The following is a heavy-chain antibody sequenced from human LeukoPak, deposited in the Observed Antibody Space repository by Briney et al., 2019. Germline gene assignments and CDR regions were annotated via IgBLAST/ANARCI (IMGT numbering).Heavy chain of an antibody. CDR2: IYYSGST. J-gene: IGHJ6*03. CDR1: GGSFSGYY. V-gene: IGHV4-39*01. CDR3: ARPNYYYYYYMDV. Sequence: SETLSLTCAVYGGSFSGYYWGWIRQPPGKGLEWIGSIYYSGSTYYNPSLKSRVTISVDTSKNQFSLKLSSVTAADTAVYYCARPNYYYYYYMDVWGKGTTVTVSS.